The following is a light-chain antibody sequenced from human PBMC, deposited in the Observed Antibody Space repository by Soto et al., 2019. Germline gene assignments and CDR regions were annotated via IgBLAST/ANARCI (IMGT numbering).Light chain of an antibody. CDR2: AAS. CDR1: QSVNRNF. J-gene: IGKJ2*01. CDR3: QVYGPSPMYT. V-gene: IGKV3-20*01. Sequence: DIVLTQSPGTLSLSPGETATLSCRASQSVNRNFLAWYQKRRGQAPRLLIYAASTRATGIPDRFTGSGSGTDITLTITRLEPEDFAVYYCQVYGPSPMYTFGQGTKLEIK.